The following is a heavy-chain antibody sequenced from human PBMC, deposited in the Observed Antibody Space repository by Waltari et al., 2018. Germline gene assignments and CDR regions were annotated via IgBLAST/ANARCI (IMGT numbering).Heavy chain of an antibody. CDR1: GGSISRSSYY. V-gene: IGHV4-39*01. Sequence: QLQLQESGPGLVKPSETLSLTCPVSGGSISRSSYYWGWIRPPPGKGLEWIGSIYYSGSTYYNPSLKSRVTISVDTSKNQFSLKLSSVTAADTAVYYCARHGAARQGDYFDYWGQGTLVTVSS. J-gene: IGHJ4*02. D-gene: IGHD6-6*01. CDR3: ARHGAARQGDYFDY. CDR2: IYYSGST.